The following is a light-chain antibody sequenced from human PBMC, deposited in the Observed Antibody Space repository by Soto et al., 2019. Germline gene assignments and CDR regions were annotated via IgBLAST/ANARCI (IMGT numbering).Light chain of an antibody. Sequence: EFVLTQSPATLSLSPGEGASLSCWASQSVGTYMAWYQHKPGQPPRLLIYYASKRATGIPARFSGSGSGTNFTFTISSLEPADFALYFCQLRSSWPPYTFAQGTKVEMK. CDR3: QLRSSWPPYT. V-gene: IGKV3-11*01. J-gene: IGKJ2*01. CDR2: YAS. CDR1: QSVGTY.